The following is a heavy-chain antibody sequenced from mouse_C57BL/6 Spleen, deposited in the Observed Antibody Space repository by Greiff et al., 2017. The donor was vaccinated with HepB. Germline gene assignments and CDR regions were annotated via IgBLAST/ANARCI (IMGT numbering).Heavy chain of an antibody. J-gene: IGHJ1*03. CDR2: ISSGSSTI. CDR3: ASMGLLRGWYVDF. D-gene: IGHD1-1*01. Sequence: DVKLVESGGGLVKPGGSLKLSCAASGFTFSDYGMHWVRQAPEKGLEWVAYISSGSSTIYYADTVKGRFTISRDNAKNTLFLQMTSLRSEDTAMYYCASMGLLRGWYVDFWGTGTTVTVSS. CDR1: GFTFSDYG. V-gene: IGHV5-17*01.